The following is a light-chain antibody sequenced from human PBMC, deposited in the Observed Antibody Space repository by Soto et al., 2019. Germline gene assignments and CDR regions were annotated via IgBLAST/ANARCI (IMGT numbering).Light chain of an antibody. CDR2: GAS. J-gene: IGKJ4*01. CDR3: HQYVSSPLT. Sequence: EIVLTQSPGTLSLSPGERATLSCRASQSVSSSYSAWHQQKPGQAPRLLIYGASIRATGIPDRFSGSGSGTDFTLTISRLEPEEFAVYYCHQYVSSPLTFGGGTKVDIK. V-gene: IGKV3-20*01. CDR1: QSVSSSY.